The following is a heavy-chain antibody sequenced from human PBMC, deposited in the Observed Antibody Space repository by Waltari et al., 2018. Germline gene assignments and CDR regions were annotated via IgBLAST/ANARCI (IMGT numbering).Heavy chain of an antibody. V-gene: IGHV1-2*02. Sequence: QVQLVQSGAEVTKPGASVKLSCGASGYAFTAYYFHWVRQAPGRGLEWMGYVDPHNGGISYAQRFQGRVTMTRDTSISTVYMELSGLTSDDTAVYYCAREVFRFDYWGQGALVTVSS. J-gene: IGHJ4*02. CDR1: GYAFTAYY. CDR2: VDPHNGGI. CDR3: AREVFRFDY.